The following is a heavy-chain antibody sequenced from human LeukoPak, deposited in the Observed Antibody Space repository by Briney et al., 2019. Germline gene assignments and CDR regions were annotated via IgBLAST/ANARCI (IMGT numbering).Heavy chain of an antibody. Sequence: ASVKVSCKASGYTFTSYDINWVRQATGQGLEWMGWMNPNSGNTGYAQKFQGRVTITRNTSISAAYMELSSLRSEDTAVYYCARGRGFDYGGQDSDYWGQGTLVTVSS. CDR2: MNPNSGNT. V-gene: IGHV1-8*03. J-gene: IGHJ4*02. CDR1: GYTFTSYD. D-gene: IGHD4-23*01. CDR3: ARGRGFDYGGQDSDY.